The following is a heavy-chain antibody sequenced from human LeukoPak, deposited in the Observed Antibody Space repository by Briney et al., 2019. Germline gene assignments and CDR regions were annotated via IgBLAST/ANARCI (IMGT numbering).Heavy chain of an antibody. J-gene: IGHJ4*02. CDR1: GFTFSSYA. V-gene: IGHV3-30*18. CDR2: MSYDGFNK. Sequence: GGSLRPSRAASGFTFSSYAMHWVRQSLGKGLEWVAVMSYDGFNKYYADSVKGRFTISRDNSKNTLYLQMNSLRAEDTAVYYCAKTKGYSYGYYFDYWGQGTLVTVSS. D-gene: IGHD5-18*01. CDR3: AKTKGYSYGYYFDY.